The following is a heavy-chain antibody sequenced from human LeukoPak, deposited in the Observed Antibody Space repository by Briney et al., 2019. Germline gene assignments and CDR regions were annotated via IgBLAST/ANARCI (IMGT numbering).Heavy chain of an antibody. CDR2: ISSSGSTI. D-gene: IGHD3-10*01. J-gene: IGHJ6*03. V-gene: IGHV3-48*03. CDR1: GFTFSSYE. Sequence: GGSLRLSCAASGFTFSSYEMNWVRQAPGKGLEWVSYISSSGSTIYYADSVKGRFTISRDNAKNSLYLQMNCLRAEDTAVYYCARGGNYGSGTSYYMDVWGKGTTVTASS. CDR3: ARGGNYGSGTSYYMDV.